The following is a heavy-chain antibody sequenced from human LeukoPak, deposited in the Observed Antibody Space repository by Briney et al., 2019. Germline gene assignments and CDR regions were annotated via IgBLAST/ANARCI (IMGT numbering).Heavy chain of an antibody. CDR3: ARPEEHGDYVHDAFDI. J-gene: IGHJ3*02. Sequence: GESLRISCKASGYRFTSYWIGWVRQMPGKGLEWMGIIYPGDSDTRYSPSFQGQVTISADKSISTAYLQWSSLKASDTAMYYCARPEEHGDYVHDAFDIWGQGTMVTVFS. D-gene: IGHD4-17*01. V-gene: IGHV5-51*01. CDR2: IYPGDSDT. CDR1: GYRFTSYW.